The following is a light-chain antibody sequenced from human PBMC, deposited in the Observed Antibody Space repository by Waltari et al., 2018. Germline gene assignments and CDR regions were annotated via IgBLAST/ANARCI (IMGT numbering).Light chain of an antibody. J-gene: IGKJ4*01. V-gene: IGKV3-11*01. CDR1: QTIGSQ. Sequence: EMVLTQSPVILSLSPGERAALSCRASQTIGSQLAWYQQRPGQAPRLLIDEVSNRVTGIPARFSGSGSGTDFTLTISGLAPEDTAVYYCQQRDSWPRTFGGGTKVEI. CDR2: EVS. CDR3: QQRDSWPRT.